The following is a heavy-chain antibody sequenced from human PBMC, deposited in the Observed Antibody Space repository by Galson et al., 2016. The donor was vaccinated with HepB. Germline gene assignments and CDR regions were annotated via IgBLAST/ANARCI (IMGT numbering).Heavy chain of an antibody. V-gene: IGHV3-74*01. CDR2: ITPDGSST. CDR3: VGYNWHAIDY. J-gene: IGHJ4*02. CDR1: GFYLSTYY. Sequence: SLRLSCAASGFYLSTYYMYWVRQAPGKGLVWVSRITPDGSSTGYADSVKGRFTISRNNAKNMLYLQVKSLRAEDTAIYYVVGYNWHAIDYWGQGTQVTVSS. D-gene: IGHD1-1*01.